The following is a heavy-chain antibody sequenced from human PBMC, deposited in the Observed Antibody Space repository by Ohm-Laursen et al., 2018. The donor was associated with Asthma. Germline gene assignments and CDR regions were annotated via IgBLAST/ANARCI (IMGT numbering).Heavy chain of an antibody. V-gene: IGHV3-21*01. CDR1: GYTFSSYN. CDR3: ARIGPEWELPGREYSLHH. J-gene: IGHJ1*01. D-gene: IGHD1-26*01. CDR2: ISATSTFI. Sequence: SLRLSCTASGYTFSSYNIHWVRQAPGKGLEWVASISATSTFIYYADSVLGRFTTSRDNAKNSVYLQMNSLRAEDTALYYCARIGPEWELPGREYSLHHWGQGTQVTVSS.